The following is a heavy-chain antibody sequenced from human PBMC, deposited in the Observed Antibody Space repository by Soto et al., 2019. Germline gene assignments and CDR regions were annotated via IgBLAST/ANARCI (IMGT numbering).Heavy chain of an antibody. Sequence: SETLSLTCTVSGGSISSSSYYWGWIRQPPGKGLEWIGSIYYSGSTYYNPSLKGRVTISVDTSKNQFSLKLSSVTAADTAVYYCARHSRDIVVVVAATDFNWFDPWGQGTLVTVSS. CDR1: GGSISSSSYY. CDR2: IYYSGST. V-gene: IGHV4-39*01. D-gene: IGHD2-15*01. CDR3: ARHSRDIVVVVAATDFNWFDP. J-gene: IGHJ5*02.